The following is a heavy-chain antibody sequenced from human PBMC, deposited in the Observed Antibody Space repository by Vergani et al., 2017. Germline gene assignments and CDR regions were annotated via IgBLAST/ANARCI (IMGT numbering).Heavy chain of an antibody. CDR3: ARSISYDSSGYYYDGAYFDY. CDR2: IYSGGST. CDR1: GFTVSSNY. Sequence: EVQLVESGGGLVQPGGSLRLSCAASGFTVSSNYMSWVRQAPGKGLEWVSVIYSGGSTYYADSVKGRFTIAIDNSTNTLYLQMNSLRAEDTAVYYCARSISYDSSGYYYDGAYFDYWGQGTLVTVSS. D-gene: IGHD3-22*01. V-gene: IGHV3-66*02. J-gene: IGHJ4*02.